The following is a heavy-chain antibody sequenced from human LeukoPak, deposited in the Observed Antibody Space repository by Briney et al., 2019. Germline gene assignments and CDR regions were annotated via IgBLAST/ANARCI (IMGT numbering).Heavy chain of an antibody. CDR3: ATYAGTSSKCFHH. Sequence: GESLEISCKCSGYSFTNNWIGWVRQMPGKGLEWMGIILPGDSDTRYSPSFQGQVTISADKSINTAYVQWSSLKASDTAMYYCATYAGTSSKCFHHWGQGTLVTVSS. CDR2: ILPGDSDT. CDR1: GYSFTNNW. D-gene: IGHD3-10*01. V-gene: IGHV5-51*01. J-gene: IGHJ1*01.